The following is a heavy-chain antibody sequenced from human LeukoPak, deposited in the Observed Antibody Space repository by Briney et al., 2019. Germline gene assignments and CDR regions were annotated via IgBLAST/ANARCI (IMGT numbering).Heavy chain of an antibody. J-gene: IGHJ5*02. Sequence: PSQTLSLTCTVSGGSISSGDYYWSWIRQPPGKGLEWIGYIYYSGSTYYNPSLKSRVTISVDTSKNQFSLKLSSVTAADTAVYYCARQTGLFLDWFDPWGQGTLVTVSS. CDR3: ARQTGLFLDWFDP. D-gene: IGHD2/OR15-2a*01. CDR2: IYYSGST. CDR1: GGSISSGDYY. V-gene: IGHV4-30-4*01.